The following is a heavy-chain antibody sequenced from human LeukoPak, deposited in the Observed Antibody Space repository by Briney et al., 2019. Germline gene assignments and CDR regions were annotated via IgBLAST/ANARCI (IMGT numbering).Heavy chain of an antibody. V-gene: IGHV4-59*01. Sequence: SETLSLTCTVSGGSISSYYWSWIRQPPGKGLDWIGYIYYSGSTNYNSSLKSRVTISVDTSKNQFSLKLSSVTAADTAVYYCARAIVVVPAAILYFDYWGQGTLVTVSS. J-gene: IGHJ4*02. CDR2: IYYSGST. CDR3: ARAIVVVPAAILYFDY. D-gene: IGHD2-2*02. CDR1: GGSISSYY.